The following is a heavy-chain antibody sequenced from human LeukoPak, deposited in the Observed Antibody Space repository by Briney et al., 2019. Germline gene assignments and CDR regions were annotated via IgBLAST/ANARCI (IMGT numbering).Heavy chain of an antibody. CDR1: GVSISSYY. CDR3: ARHYIVVVPAASAPFDY. Sequence: PSETLSLTCTVSGVSISSYYWSWIRQPPGKGLEWIGYIYYSGSTNYNPSLKSRVTISVDTSKNQFSLKLSSVTAADTAVYYCARHYIVVVPAASAPFDYWGQGTLVTVSS. V-gene: IGHV4-59*08. D-gene: IGHD2-2*01. CDR2: IYYSGST. J-gene: IGHJ4*02.